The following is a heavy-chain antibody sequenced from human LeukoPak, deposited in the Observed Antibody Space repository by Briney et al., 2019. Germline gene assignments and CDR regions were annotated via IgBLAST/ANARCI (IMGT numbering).Heavy chain of an antibody. Sequence: SETLSLTCTVSSGSISSSYWIWIRQPPGKGLEWIGYIYHSATTNYSPSLKSRVTISLETSKNQFSLKLSSVTAADTAVYYCARMAAAGPFDYWGQGTLVTVSS. CDR3: ARMAAAGPFDY. V-gene: IGHV4-59*08. CDR2: IYHSATT. D-gene: IGHD6-13*01. CDR1: SGSISSSY. J-gene: IGHJ4*02.